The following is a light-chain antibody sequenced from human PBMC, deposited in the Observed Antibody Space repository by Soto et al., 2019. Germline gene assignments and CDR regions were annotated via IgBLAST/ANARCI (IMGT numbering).Light chain of an antibody. CDR2: GAS. J-gene: IGKJ4*01. CDR3: QKDDSGPLT. CDR1: QGFSNS. Sequence: DIQMTQSPSSLTASIGDRVTISCRASQGFSNSLAWYQQKPGKVPTLLIYGASILQSGVPSRFSGSGSVTEFTLTISCLQPEDVATYFYQKDDSGPLTFGGGTKVEIK. V-gene: IGKV1-27*01.